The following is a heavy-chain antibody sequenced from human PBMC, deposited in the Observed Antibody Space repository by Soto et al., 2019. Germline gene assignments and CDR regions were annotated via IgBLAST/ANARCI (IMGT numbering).Heavy chain of an antibody. D-gene: IGHD2-2*01. Sequence: SETLSLTCTVSGGSISSGDYYWSWIRQPPGKDLEWIGYIYYSGSTYYNPSLKSRVTISVDTSKNQFSLKLSSVTAADTAVYYCARDRQDIVVVPAAAMGGYYGMDVWGQGTTVTV. CDR3: ARDRQDIVVVPAAAMGGYYGMDV. CDR1: GGSISSGDYY. V-gene: IGHV4-30-4*01. CDR2: IYYSGST. J-gene: IGHJ6*02.